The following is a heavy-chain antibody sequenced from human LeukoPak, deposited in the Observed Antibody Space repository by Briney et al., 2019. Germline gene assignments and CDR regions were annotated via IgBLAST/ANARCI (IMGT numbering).Heavy chain of an antibody. V-gene: IGHV3-9*01. CDR3: AKDISSGTALDYYYYGMDV. J-gene: IGHJ6*02. CDR2: ISWNSGSI. CDR1: GFTFDDYA. D-gene: IGHD6-13*01. Sequence: GGSLRLSCAASGFTFDDYAMHWVRQAPGKGLEWVSGISWNSGSIGYAGSVKGRFTISRDNAKNSLYLQMNSLRAEDTALYYCAKDISSGTALDYYYYGMDVWGQGTTVTVSS.